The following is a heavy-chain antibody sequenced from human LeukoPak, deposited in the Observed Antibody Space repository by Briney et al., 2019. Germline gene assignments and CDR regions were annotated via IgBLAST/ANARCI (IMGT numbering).Heavy chain of an antibody. CDR3: SGPGSSGHDPLT. D-gene: IGHD5-12*01. V-gene: IGHV4-59*12. Sequence: SETLSLTCTVSGDSIRSYYWNWIRRPPGKGLEWIGYIYYTGSTSYNPSLTSRVTISLDTSKSHFSLRLTSVTPAHTAAYYCSGPGSSGHDPLTWGKGTLVTVSS. J-gene: IGHJ4*01. CDR2: IYYTGST. CDR1: GDSIRSYY.